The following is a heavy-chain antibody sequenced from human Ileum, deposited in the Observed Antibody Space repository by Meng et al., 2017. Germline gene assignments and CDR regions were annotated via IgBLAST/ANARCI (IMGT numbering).Heavy chain of an antibody. D-gene: IGHD1-1*01. J-gene: IGHJ1*01. CDR1: GFSFTDHW. V-gene: IGHV3-74*03. CDR3: TNDRLNH. CDR2: IDPDGSDP. Sequence: EVPRGESGEGLAPPGGSLGLSCTASGFSFTDHWMHWVRQGPGKGPVWVSRIDPDGSDPTYADSVKGRFSISRDNAKNTVYLQMNSLRAEDSALYYCTNDRLNHWGQGALVTVSS.